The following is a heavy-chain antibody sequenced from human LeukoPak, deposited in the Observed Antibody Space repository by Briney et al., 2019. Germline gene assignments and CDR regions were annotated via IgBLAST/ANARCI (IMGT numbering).Heavy chain of an antibody. D-gene: IGHD6-19*01. J-gene: IGHJ6*03. CDR3: ARTGSSGWSMGYYYYYYMDV. CDR2: INTDGSST. V-gene: IGHV3-74*01. CDR1: GFTFSSYA. Sequence: GGSLRLSCAASGFTFSSYAMSWVRQAPGKGLEWVSRINTDGSSTSYADSVKGRFTISRDNAKNTLYLQMNSLRAEDTAVYYCARTGSSGWSMGYYYYYYMDVWGKGTTVTVSS.